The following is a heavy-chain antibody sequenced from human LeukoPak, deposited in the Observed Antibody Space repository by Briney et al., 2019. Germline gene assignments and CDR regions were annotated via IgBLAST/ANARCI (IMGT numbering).Heavy chain of an antibody. CDR3: ARGGLYCSSTTCYAATFDY. D-gene: IGHD2-2*01. Sequence: GGSLRLSCAASGFTFSSYSTNWVRQAPGKGLEWVSSISDSSSFIYYADSMKGRFTISRDNAKNSLNLQMNSLRAEDTAVYYCARGGLYCSSTTCYAATFDYWGQGALVTVSS. CDR1: GFTFSSYS. V-gene: IGHV3-21*01. CDR2: ISDSSSFI. J-gene: IGHJ4*02.